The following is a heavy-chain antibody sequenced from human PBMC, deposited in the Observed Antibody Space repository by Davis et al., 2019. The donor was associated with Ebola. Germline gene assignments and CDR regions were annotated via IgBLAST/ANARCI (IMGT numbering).Heavy chain of an antibody. CDR2: IYPDDSDT. D-gene: IGHD3-16*01. CDR3: AIRGPTLADLDYFED. J-gene: IGHJ4*02. V-gene: IGHV5-51*01. CDR1: GYTFTNYW. Sequence: GESLKISCKGSGYTFTNYWIGWVRQMPGKGLEWMGIIYPDDSDTRYSPSFQGQVTISADKSISTAYLQWSSLKASDTAMYYCAIRGPTLADLDYFEDWGQGTLVTVSS.